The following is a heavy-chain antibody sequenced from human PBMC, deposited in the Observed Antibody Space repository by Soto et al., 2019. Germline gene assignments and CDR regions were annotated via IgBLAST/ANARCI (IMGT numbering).Heavy chain of an antibody. CDR1: GGSLSSYY. D-gene: IGHD3-10*01. CDR2: IYYSGST. CDR3: ARQPSHYYASGSFDY. Sequence: QVQLQESGPGLVKSSETLSLTCTVSGGSLSSYYWSWIRQPPGKGLEWIGYIYYSGSTNYNPSLTSPVTMSVDASKNQFSLKLSSVTAADTAISYCARQPSHYYASGSFDYWGQGTLVTVSS. J-gene: IGHJ4*02. V-gene: IGHV4-59*08.